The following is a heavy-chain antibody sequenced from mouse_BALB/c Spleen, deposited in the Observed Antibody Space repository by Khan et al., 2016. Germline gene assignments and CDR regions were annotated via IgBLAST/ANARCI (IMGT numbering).Heavy chain of an antibody. CDR2: IFPGDGST. D-gene: IGHD1-1*01. CDR3: ARRYGSSYWYFDV. Sequence: QVQLQQSGAELVKPGASVKLSCKASGYTFTSYDINWVRQRPEQGLEWIGWIFPGDGSTKYSEKFKGQATLTTDNSSSTAYMQLSRLTSEDSAVYSCARRYGSSYWYFDVWGAGTTVTVCS. J-gene: IGHJ1*01. V-gene: IGHV1-85*01. CDR1: GYTFTSYD.